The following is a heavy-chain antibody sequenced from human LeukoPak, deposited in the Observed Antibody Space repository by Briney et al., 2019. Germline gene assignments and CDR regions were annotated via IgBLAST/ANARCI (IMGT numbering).Heavy chain of an antibody. V-gene: IGHV5-51*01. D-gene: IGHD3-22*01. CDR2: IYPGDSDT. CDR3: GYDSSGYYFFDY. J-gene: IGHJ4*02. Sequence: GESLKISCKGSGYNFTNYWIGWVRQMPGKGLEWMGIIYPGDSDTRDSPSFQGQVTISADKSISTAYLQWSSLKASDTAMYYCGYDSSGYYFFDYWGRGTLVTVSS. CDR1: GYNFTNYW.